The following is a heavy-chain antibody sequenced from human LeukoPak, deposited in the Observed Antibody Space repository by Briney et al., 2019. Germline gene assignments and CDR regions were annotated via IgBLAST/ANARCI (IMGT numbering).Heavy chain of an antibody. CDR2: INHSGST. V-gene: IGHV4-34*01. D-gene: IGHD6-13*01. CDR3: ARHVIAAAGTFWFDP. Sequence: SETLSLTCAVYGGSFSGYYWSWIRQPPGKGLEWIGEINHSGSTNYNPSLKSRVTISVDTSKNQFSLKLSSVTAADTAVYYCARHVIAAAGTFWFDPWGQGTLVTVSS. CDR1: GGSFSGYY. J-gene: IGHJ5*02.